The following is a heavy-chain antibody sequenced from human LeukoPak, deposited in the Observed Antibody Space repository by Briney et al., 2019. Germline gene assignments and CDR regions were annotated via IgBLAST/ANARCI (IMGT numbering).Heavy chain of an antibody. V-gene: IGHV4-31*03. D-gene: IGHD4-17*01. CDR2: IYYSGST. J-gene: IGHJ4*02. CDR1: GGSISSGGYS. CDR3: ARVKYGDKGYFDY. Sequence: SETLSLTCTVSGGSISSGGYSWSWIRQHPGKGLEWIGYIYYSGSTYYNPSLKSRATISVDTSKNQFSLKLSSVTAADTAVYYCARVKYGDKGYFDYWGQGTLVTVSS.